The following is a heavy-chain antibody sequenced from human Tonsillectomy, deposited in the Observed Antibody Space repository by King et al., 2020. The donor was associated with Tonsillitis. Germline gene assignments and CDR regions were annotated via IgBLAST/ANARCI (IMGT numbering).Heavy chain of an antibody. Sequence: QLVQSGAELKKPGASVKVSCKASGYTFSSYDINWVRQATGQGLEWMGWMNPNSGNTGYAQKFQGRVTMTRNTSISTAYMELSSLRSEDTAVYYCARFPPRIYYYDSSGYYPFWGQGTLVTVSS. J-gene: IGHJ4*02. V-gene: IGHV1-8*01. CDR2: MNPNSGNT. D-gene: IGHD3-22*01. CDR1: GYTFSSYD. CDR3: ARFPPRIYYYDSSGYYPF.